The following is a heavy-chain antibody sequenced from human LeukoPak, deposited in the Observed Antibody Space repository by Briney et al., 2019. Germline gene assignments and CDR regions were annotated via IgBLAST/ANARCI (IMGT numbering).Heavy chain of an antibody. D-gene: IGHD6-19*01. CDR1: GYTFTGYY. Sequence: ASVKVSCKASGYTFTGYYMHWVRQAPGQGLEWMGWINPNSGGTNYAQKFQGRVTMTRDTSISTAYMELSSLRSEDTAVYYCARGSSGWGYYYGMDVWGQGTTVTVSS. J-gene: IGHJ6*02. CDR3: ARGSSGWGYYYGMDV. V-gene: IGHV1-2*02. CDR2: INPNSGGT.